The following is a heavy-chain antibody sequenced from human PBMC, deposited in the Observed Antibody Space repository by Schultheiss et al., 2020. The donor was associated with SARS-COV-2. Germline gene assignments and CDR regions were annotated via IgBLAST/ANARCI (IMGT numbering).Heavy chain of an antibody. Sequence: GGSLRLSCATSGFSFSTYSMYWVRQAPGKGLEWVSSISASSAYIYYPDSVKGRFTISRDNAKNSLYLQMNSLRAEDTAVYYCAKESNGGYDMDVWGQGTTVTVSS. CDR1: GFSFSTYS. CDR2: ISASSAYI. J-gene: IGHJ6*02. CDR3: AKESNGGYDMDV. V-gene: IGHV3-21*01. D-gene: IGHD2-8*01.